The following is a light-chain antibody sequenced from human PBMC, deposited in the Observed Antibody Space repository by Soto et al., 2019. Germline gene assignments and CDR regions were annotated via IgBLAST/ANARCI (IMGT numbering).Light chain of an antibody. CDR3: CSYAGSSTVRV. V-gene: IGLV2-23*02. J-gene: IGLJ1*01. CDR2: EVS. CDR1: SSDVGSYNL. Sequence: QSALTQPASVSGSPGQSITISCTGTSSDVGSYNLVSWYQQHPGKAPKLMIYEVSKRPSGVSNRFSGSKSGNTASLTISGLKAEDEADYYCCSYAGSSTVRVFGTGTKLTVL.